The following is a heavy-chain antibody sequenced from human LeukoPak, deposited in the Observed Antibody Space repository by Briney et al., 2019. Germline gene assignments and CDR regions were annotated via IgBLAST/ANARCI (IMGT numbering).Heavy chain of an antibody. CDR2: IRGSGGDS. Sequence: GGSLRLSCAASGFTFSDYDMSWIRQAPGKGLEWVVYIRGSGGDSYHTDSVKGRFTISRDNAKTSVYLQMNSLRAEDTAVYYCARTSSSGYYYRDAFDIWGQGTMVTVSP. CDR3: ARTSSSGYYYRDAFDI. CDR1: GFTFSDYD. J-gene: IGHJ3*02. V-gene: IGHV3-11*01. D-gene: IGHD3-22*01.